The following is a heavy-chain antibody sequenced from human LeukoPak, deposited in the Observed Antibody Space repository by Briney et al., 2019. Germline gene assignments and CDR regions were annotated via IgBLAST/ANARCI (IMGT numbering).Heavy chain of an antibody. CDR3: ATHPSRYYYDSSGYAKY. J-gene: IGHJ4*02. CDR1: GFTFSSYA. D-gene: IGHD3-22*01. CDR2: ISSGDST. Sequence: PGASLRLSCAASGFTFSSYAMNWVRQAPGKGLKWVSTISSGDSTYYADSVKGRFTISRDNSKKTLYLQMNSLRAEDTAVHYCATHPSRYYYDSSGYAKYWGQGTLVTVSS. V-gene: IGHV3-23*01.